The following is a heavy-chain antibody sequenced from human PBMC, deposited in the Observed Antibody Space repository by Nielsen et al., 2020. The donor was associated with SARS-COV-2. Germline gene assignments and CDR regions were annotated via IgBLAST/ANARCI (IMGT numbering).Heavy chain of an antibody. D-gene: IGHD3-10*01. J-gene: IGHJ3*01. V-gene: IGHV4-59*01. Sequence: SETLSLTCTVSGGSISGYYWNWIRQPPGKGLEWIGYTYFSGGTTYNPSLKSRVTISVDTSKSHFSLKLNSVTAADTADYYCARGKRGVAFDVWGQGSMVTVSS. CDR2: TYFSGGT. CDR3: ARGKRGVAFDV. CDR1: GGSISGYY.